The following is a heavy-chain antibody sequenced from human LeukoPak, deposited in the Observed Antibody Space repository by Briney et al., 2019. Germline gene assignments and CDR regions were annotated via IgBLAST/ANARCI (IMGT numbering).Heavy chain of an antibody. D-gene: IGHD5-12*01. J-gene: IGHJ4*02. V-gene: IGHV4-39*01. CDR2: IYYSGST. Sequence: SETLSLTCTASGSSISSSSYYWVWIRQPPGQGLEWIGSIYYSGSTYYNPSLRSRVTISVDTSKNQFSLRLSSVTAADTAVYYCARHQSGYDFDYWGQGTLVTVSS. CDR3: ARHQSGYDFDY. CDR1: GSSISSSSYY.